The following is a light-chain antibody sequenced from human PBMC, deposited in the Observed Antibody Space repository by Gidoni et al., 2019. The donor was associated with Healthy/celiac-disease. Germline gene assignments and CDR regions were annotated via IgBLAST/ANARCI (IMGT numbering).Light chain of an antibody. CDR2: LNSDGSH. CDR1: SGHSSYA. J-gene: IGLJ3*02. Sequence: QLVLTQSPSASASLGASVKLTCTLSSGHSSYAIAWHQQQPEKGPRYLMKLNSDGSHSKGDGIPDRFSGSSSGAEHYLPISSLQSEDEADYYCQTWGTGITVFGGGTKLTVL. CDR3: QTWGTGITV. V-gene: IGLV4-69*01.